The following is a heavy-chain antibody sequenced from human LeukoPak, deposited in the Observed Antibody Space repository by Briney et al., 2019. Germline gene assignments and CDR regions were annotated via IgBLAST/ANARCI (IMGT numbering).Heavy chain of an antibody. J-gene: IGHJ4*02. Sequence: PGGSLRLSCAASGFTFSSYAMSWVRQAPGRGLEWVAVIWYDGSNKYYADSVKGRFTISRDNSKNTLYLQMNSLRAEDTAVYYCAGGDRYCSGGSCYLDYWGQGTLVTVSS. D-gene: IGHD2-15*01. CDR1: GFTFSSYA. CDR2: IWYDGSNK. CDR3: AGGDRYCSGGSCYLDY. V-gene: IGHV3-33*08.